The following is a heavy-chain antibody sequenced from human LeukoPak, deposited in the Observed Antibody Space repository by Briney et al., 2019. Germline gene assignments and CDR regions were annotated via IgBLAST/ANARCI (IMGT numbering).Heavy chain of an antibody. Sequence: ASVKVSCKASGYTFTGYYMNWVRQAPGQGLEWMGWINSDSGFTRYAQKFQGRVTMTRDTSITTVYMDLTRLTSDDTAVYYCARNFDMKGFDPWGQGTLVTVSS. CDR3: ARNFDMKGFDP. J-gene: IGHJ5*02. CDR1: GYTFTGYY. V-gene: IGHV1-2*02. CDR2: INSDSGFT. D-gene: IGHD3-9*01.